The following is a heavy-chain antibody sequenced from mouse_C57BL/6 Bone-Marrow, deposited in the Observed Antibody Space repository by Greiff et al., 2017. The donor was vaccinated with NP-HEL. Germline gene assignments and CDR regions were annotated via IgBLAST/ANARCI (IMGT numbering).Heavy chain of an antibody. J-gene: IGHJ2*01. Sequence: QVQLKQPGAELVKPGASVQMSCKASGYTFTSYWITWVKQRPGQGLEWIGDIYPGSGSTNYNEKFKSKATLTVDTASSTAYMQLSSLTSEDSAVYYCARREVYVPFYYDDWGQGTTLTVSS. V-gene: IGHV1-55*01. CDR3: ARREVYVPFYYDD. CDR1: GYTFTSYW. CDR2: IYPGSGST. D-gene: IGHD1-1*01.